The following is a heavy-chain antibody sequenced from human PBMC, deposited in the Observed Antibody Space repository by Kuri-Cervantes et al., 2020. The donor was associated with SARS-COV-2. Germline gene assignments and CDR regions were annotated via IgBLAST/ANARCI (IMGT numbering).Heavy chain of an antibody. V-gene: IGHV5-51*01. CDR2: IYPDDSDT. CDR3: ARRPISSSSGIDY. Sequence: GESLKISCQGSGYNFTKHWIGWVRQRPGTGLEWVGIIYPDDSDTRYNPSFQGQVTISAGKSISTAYLQWSSLKASDTAMYYCARRPISSSSGIDYWGQGTLVTVSS. CDR1: GYNFTKHW. D-gene: IGHD6-6*01. J-gene: IGHJ4*02.